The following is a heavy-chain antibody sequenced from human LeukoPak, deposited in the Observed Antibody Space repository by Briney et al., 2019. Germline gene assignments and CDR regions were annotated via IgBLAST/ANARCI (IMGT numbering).Heavy chain of an antibody. CDR3: ASQQWLVEGIAFDI. CDR1: GGSISSGSYY. Sequence: SETLSLTCTVSGGSISSGSYYWSWIRQPAGKGLEWIGRNYTSGSTNYNPSLKSRVTISVDTSKNQFSLKLSSVTAADTAVYYCASQQWLVEGIAFDIWGQGTMVTVSS. D-gene: IGHD6-19*01. J-gene: IGHJ3*02. V-gene: IGHV4-61*02. CDR2: NYTSGST.